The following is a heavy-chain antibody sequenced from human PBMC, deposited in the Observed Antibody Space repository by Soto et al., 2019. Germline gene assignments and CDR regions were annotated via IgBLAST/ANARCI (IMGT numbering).Heavy chain of an antibody. J-gene: IGHJ3*02. CDR2: IRGKADSYAT. V-gene: IGHV3-73*01. CDR1: GFTFSDSV. D-gene: IGHD1-7*01. Sequence: EVQLVESGGGLVQPGGSLKLSCAASGFTFSDSVMYWVRQTSGKGLEWVGRIRGKADSYATAYAASVKGRCTISRDDSKNTVYLQMNSLNTAATAVYYCSRNLDYAFDIWGQGTMVTVSS. CDR3: SRNLDYAFDI.